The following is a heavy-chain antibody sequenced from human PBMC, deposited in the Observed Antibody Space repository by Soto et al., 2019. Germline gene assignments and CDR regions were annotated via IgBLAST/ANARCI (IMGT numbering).Heavy chain of an antibody. CDR1: GYSFTSLE. V-gene: IGHV1-8*01. D-gene: IGHD4-17*01. CDR3: ARGVGAGLDY. CDR2: MQPSTGST. J-gene: IGHJ4*02. Sequence: QVQLVQAGAEVREPGASVKVSCKGSGYSFTSLEINWVRQTAGQGLEWMGWMQPSTGSTGYAQKFQGRVTMTRDTSIKPSYIVLTTLTTAVKAMYYGARGVGAGLDYWGQGTLVTASS.